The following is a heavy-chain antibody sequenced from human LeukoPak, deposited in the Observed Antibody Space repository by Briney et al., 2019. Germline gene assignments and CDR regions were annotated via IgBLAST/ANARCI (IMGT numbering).Heavy chain of an antibody. CDR2: ISYDGSNK. CDR3: ARASPDYFDY. Sequence: PGGSLRLSCAASGFTFSSYAMHWVRQAPGKGLEWVAVISYDGSNKYYADSVKGRFTISRDNSKNTQYLQMNSLRAEDTAVYYCARASPDYFDYWGQGTLVTVSS. V-gene: IGHV3-30*04. J-gene: IGHJ4*02. CDR1: GFTFSSYA.